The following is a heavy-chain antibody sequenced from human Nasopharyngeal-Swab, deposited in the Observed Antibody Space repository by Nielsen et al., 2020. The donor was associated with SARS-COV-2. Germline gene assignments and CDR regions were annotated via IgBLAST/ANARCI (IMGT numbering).Heavy chain of an antibody. CDR2: IYYSGST. D-gene: IGHD6-19*01. CDR1: GGSISSGGYY. CDR3: ARGSVAGDDY. V-gene: IGHV4-61*08. J-gene: IGHJ4*02. Sequence: SETLSLTCTVSGGSISSGGYYWSWIRQHPGKGLEWIGYIYYSGSTNYNPSLKSRVTISVDTSKNQFSLKLSSVTAADTAVYYCARGSVAGDDYWGQGTLVTVSS.